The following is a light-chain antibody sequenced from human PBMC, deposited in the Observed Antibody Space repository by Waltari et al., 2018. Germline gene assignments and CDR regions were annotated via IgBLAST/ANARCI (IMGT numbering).Light chain of an antibody. V-gene: IGKV1-5*01. CDR1: QSISSW. J-gene: IGKJ2*01. CDR2: DAS. CDR3: QQYNSYSPYT. Sequence: DIQMTQSPSTLSASVGDRGTITCRASQSISSWLAWYQQKPGKAPKLLIFDASSLESGVPSRFSGSGSGTEFTLTISSLQPDDFATYYCQQYNSYSPYTFAQGTKLEIK.